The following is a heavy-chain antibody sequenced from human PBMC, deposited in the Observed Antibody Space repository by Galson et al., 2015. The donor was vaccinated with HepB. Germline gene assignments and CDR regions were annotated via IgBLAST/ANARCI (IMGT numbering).Heavy chain of an antibody. CDR2: IYPGDSDT. D-gene: IGHD3-22*01. J-gene: IGHJ2*01. Sequence: QSGAEVKKPGESLKISCRGSGYRFTSYWIGWVRQMPGKGLEWMGLIYPGDSDTRYRPSFQGQVTISADKSINTAYLQWSSLKASDTAMYYCARPLNYYDNNGHRENWYFDLWGRGTLVTVSS. CDR3: ARPLNYYDNNGHRENWYFDL. CDR1: GYRFTSYW. V-gene: IGHV5-51*01.